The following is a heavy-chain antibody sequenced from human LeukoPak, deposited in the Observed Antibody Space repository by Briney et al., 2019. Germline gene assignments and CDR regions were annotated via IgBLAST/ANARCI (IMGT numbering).Heavy chain of an antibody. Sequence: SVKVSCKAFGFTFSNSAVQWVRQARGQRFEWIGWIVVGSGNTNYAQKFQERVTITRDMSTSTAYMELSSLRSEDTAVYFCAADDLVDPRGIPAAMWGQGTLVTVSS. V-gene: IGHV1-58*01. J-gene: IGHJ4*02. CDR1: GFTFSNSA. CDR3: AADDLVDPRGIPAAM. D-gene: IGHD6-13*01. CDR2: IVVGSGNT.